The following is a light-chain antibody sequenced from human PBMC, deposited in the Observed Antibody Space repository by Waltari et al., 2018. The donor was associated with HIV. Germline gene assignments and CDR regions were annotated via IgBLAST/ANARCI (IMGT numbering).Light chain of an antibody. V-gene: IGLV2-8*01. CDR1: SSDIGAYKY. Sequence: QSALTQPPSASGSPGQSVTISCTGTSSDIGAYKYVSWYQQHPGKAPKLIISEVSKRPSGGPGRFSGSKSGNTASLTVSGLQAEDEADYYCTSYGGSNNVLFGGGTKLTVL. J-gene: IGLJ2*01. CDR2: EVS. CDR3: TSYGGSNNVL.